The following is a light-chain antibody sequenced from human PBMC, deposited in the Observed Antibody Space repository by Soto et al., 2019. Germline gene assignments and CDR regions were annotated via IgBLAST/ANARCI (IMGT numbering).Light chain of an antibody. CDR1: QSVSSK. V-gene: IGKV3-15*01. CDR2: GAS. J-gene: IGKJ3*01. CDR3: LQYNNCSPFT. Sequence: ETVMTQAPATLSVSPGEGATLSCRASQSVSSKLAWYQKKPGQAPRLLIYGASTRATGIPARFSVSGSGTEFTLTIISLQSEDVAIYYCLQYNNCSPFTVGPGTKVDIK.